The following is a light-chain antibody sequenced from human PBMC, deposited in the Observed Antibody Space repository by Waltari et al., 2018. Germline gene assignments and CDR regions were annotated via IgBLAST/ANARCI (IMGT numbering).Light chain of an antibody. V-gene: IGLV1-40*01. J-gene: IGLJ3*02. CDR3: QSYDSSLTAWV. CDR1: SPNLGANYD. Sequence: QSVLTQPPSVSGAPGQTVTISCTGSSPNLGANYDVHWYQQLPGTVPKLLIYLNTNRPSGVPDRISASRSGTSASLAIAGLQAEDEADYYCQSYDSSLTAWVFGGGTKLTVL. CDR2: LNT.